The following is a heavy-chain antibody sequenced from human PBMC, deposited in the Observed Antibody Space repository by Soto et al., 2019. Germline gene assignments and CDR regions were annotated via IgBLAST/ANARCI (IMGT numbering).Heavy chain of an antibody. V-gene: IGHV4-59*08. CDR3: ARQGGIWFGEANFDY. CDR1: GGSISSYY. CDR2: IYYSGST. D-gene: IGHD3-10*01. Sequence: SETLSLTCTVSGGSISSYYWSWIRQPPGKGLEWIGYIYYSGSTNYNPSLKSRVTISVDTSKNQFSLKLSSVTAADTAVYYCARQGGIWFGEANFDYWGQGTLVTAPQ. J-gene: IGHJ4*02.